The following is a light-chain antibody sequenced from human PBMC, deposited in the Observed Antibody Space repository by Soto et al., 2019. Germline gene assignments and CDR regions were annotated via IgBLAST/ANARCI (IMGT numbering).Light chain of an antibody. Sequence: QSALTQPASVSGSPGQSITIFCTGTNSDVGLYNHVSWYQQHPGKAPKLIIYEVSNRPSGDSGRFSGSKSGNTASLTISGLQAEDEADYYCNSYTSSSTYVFGTGTKLTVL. CDR2: EVS. J-gene: IGLJ1*01. CDR3: NSYTSSSTYV. V-gene: IGLV2-14*01. CDR1: NSDVGLYNH.